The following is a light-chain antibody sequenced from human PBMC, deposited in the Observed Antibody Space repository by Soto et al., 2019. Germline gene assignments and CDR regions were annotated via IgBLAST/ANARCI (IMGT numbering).Light chain of an antibody. Sequence: QSVLTQPASVSGSPGQSITISCTGTSSDVGSYNYVSWYQQHPGKAPKLMIYDVSNRPSGVSNRFSGSKSANTASLTISGLQAEDEADYYCSSYTISSTHVVFGGGTKLTVL. V-gene: IGLV2-14*01. CDR1: SSDVGSYNY. CDR2: DVS. J-gene: IGLJ2*01. CDR3: SSYTISSTHVV.